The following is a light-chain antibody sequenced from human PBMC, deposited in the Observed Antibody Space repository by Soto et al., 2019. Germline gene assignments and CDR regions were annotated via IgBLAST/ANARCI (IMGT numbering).Light chain of an antibody. CDR3: SSYTTSVTLLYV. Sequence: SVLTQPASVSGSPGQSITISCTGSSSDIDAYNYVSWYQQHPGKAPKLMISEVSNRPSGVSNRFSGSKSGNTASLTISGLQPEDEADYHCSSYTTSVTLLYVFGTGTKVTVL. V-gene: IGLV2-14*01. J-gene: IGLJ1*01. CDR1: SSDIDAYNY. CDR2: EVS.